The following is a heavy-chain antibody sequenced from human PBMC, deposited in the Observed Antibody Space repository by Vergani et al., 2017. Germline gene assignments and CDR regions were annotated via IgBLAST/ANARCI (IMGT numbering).Heavy chain of an antibody. D-gene: IGHD4-11*01. J-gene: IGHJ6*03. CDR1: GGSFTSYH. CDR3: ARVNTETNGHLYYYYYMDV. V-gene: IGHV4-34*01. CDR2: IDHTGRP. Sequence: QVQLQQWGGGLLKPSETLSLTCVVNGGSFTSYHWTWIRQSPGEGLEWVGDIDHTGRPDYNPSRKSRLTMSVDKSRNQFSLKLNSVTATDTEIYFCARVNTETNGHLYYYYYMDVWGQGTAVTVS.